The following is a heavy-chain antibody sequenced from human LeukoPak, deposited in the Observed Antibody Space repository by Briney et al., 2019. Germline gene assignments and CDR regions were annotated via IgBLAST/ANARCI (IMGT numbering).Heavy chain of an antibody. V-gene: IGHV4-59*11. D-gene: IGHD7-27*01. J-gene: IGHJ6*03. Sequence: TSETLSPTCTVSGGSISSHYWSWIRQPPGKGLEWIGYIYYSGSTNYNPSLKNRVTISVDTSKKQFSLKLSSVTAADTAVYYCARSNWGSDSYYYYMDVWGKGTTVTVSS. CDR3: ARSNWGSDSYYYYMDV. CDR2: IYYSGST. CDR1: GGSISSHY.